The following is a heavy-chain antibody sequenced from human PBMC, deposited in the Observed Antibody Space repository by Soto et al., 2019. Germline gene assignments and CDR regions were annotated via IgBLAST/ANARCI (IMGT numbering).Heavy chain of an antibody. J-gene: IGHJ4*02. D-gene: IGHD5-12*01. CDR1: GFSLSTSGMC. V-gene: IGHV2-70*01. CDR3: ARIRDGYNLNYFDY. CDR2: IDWDDDK. Sequence: ESGPTLVNPTQTLTLTCTFSGFSLSTSGMCVSWIRQPPGKALEWLALIDWDDDKYYSTSLKARLTISKDTSKNQVVLTMTNMDPVDTATYYCARIRDGYNLNYFDYWGQGTLVTVSS.